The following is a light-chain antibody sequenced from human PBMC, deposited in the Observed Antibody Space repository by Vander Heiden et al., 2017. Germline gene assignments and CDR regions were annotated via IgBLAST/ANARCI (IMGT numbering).Light chain of an antibody. V-gene: IGLV1-51*02. CDR1: CTSFGIQY. CDR3: GTWDSSLWV. Sequence: QSVLTQPPLVPAAPGQQVTSSCSGSCTSFGIQYVSRHQQRPGTASKHLNYENNRRPSRIPDRFSGSKSGTSATLGIAGLQTGDEADYYCGTWDSSLWVFGGGTKLTGL. J-gene: IGLJ3*02. CDR2: ENN.